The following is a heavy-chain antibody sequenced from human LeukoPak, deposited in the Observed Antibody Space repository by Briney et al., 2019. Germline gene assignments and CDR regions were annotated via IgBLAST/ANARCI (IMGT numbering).Heavy chain of an antibody. Sequence: SATLSLTFAVYGGSFSGYYWSWIRQPPGKGLEWIGEINHSGSTNYNPSLKSRVTISVDTSKNQFSLKLSSVTAADTAVYYCARASSGYLAFDIWGQGTMVTVSS. D-gene: IGHD3-22*01. CDR1: GGSFSGYY. V-gene: IGHV4-34*01. CDR3: ARASSGYLAFDI. CDR2: INHSGST. J-gene: IGHJ3*02.